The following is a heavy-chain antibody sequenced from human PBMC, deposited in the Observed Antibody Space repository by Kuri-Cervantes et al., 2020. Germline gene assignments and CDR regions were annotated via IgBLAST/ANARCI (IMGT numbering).Heavy chain of an antibody. CDR1: GGSISSYY. D-gene: IGHD6-13*01. V-gene: IGHV4-59*01. J-gene: IGHJ6*03. CDR2: IYYSGST. CDR3: ARVVGYSSSWTFDYYNYMDV. Sequence: SETLSLTCTVSGGSISSYYWSWIRQPPGKGLEWIGYIYYSGSTNYNPSLKSRVTISVDTSKNQFSLKLSSVTAADTAVYYCARVVGYSSSWTFDYYNYMDVWGKGTTVTVSS.